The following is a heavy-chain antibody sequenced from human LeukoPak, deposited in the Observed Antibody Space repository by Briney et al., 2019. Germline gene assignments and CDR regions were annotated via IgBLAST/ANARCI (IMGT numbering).Heavy chain of an antibody. V-gene: IGHV3-30*18. Sequence: GFLRLSCAASGFTFNSYVMHWGRQAPGKGLEWVAVISYDGSNKYYADSVKGGFTISRDNSKNTLYLQMNSLRAEDTAVYYCAKDLLGYYYGSGSYSKRNAFDIWGQGTMVTVSS. CDR3: AKDLLGYYYGSGSYSKRNAFDI. J-gene: IGHJ3*02. CDR1: GFTFNSYV. D-gene: IGHD3-10*01. CDR2: ISYDGSNK.